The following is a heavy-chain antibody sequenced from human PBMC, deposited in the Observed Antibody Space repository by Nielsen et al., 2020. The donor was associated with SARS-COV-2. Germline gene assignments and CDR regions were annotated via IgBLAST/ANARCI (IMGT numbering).Heavy chain of an antibody. J-gene: IGHJ4*02. CDR2: ISSSSSYI. CDR1: GFTFSSYS. Sequence: GESLKISCAASGFTFSSYSMNWVCQAPGKGLEWVSSISSSSSYIYYADSVKGRSTISRDNSKNTLYLQMNSLRAEDTAVYYCARGPLDTAMEKGGFDYWGQGTLVTVSS. D-gene: IGHD5-18*01. CDR3: ARGPLDTAMEKGGFDY. V-gene: IGHV3-21*01.